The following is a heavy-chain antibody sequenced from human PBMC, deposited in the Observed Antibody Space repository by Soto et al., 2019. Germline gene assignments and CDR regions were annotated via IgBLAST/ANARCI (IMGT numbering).Heavy chain of an antibody. CDR3: VKNRDNFAYNAHRPYDF. D-gene: IGHD1-1*01. J-gene: IGHJ4*02. V-gene: IGHV3-9*01. Sequence: DVQLVESGGGLVQPGMSLSLSCTASGFTFDDYTMHWVRQAPGKGLEWVAHITWNSASIDYADSVKGRFSISRDNAKSSLYLQMNSLRTEDTAFYYCVKNRDNFAYNAHRPYDFCGQGTLVTVS. CDR2: ITWNSASI. CDR1: GFTFDDYT.